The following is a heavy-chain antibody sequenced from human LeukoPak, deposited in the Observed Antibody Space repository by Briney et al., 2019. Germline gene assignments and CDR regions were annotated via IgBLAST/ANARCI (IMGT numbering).Heavy chain of an antibody. D-gene: IGHD1-14*01. V-gene: IGHV3-74*01. CDR2: INREGSRA. Sequence: QSGGSLRLSCAASGFTFSSYWTHWVRQVPGKGLEWVSRINREGSRATTADSVKDRFTISRDHAKNTLYLQMNSLRAEDTAVYYCARDHFQPGVILDYWGQGNLVTVSS. CDR3: ARDHFQPGVILDY. CDR1: GFTFSSYW. J-gene: IGHJ4*02.